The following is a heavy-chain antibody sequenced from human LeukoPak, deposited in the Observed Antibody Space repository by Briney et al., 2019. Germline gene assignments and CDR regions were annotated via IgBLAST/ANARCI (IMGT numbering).Heavy chain of an antibody. Sequence: GGSLRLSCAASGFTFSSYAMSWVRQAPGKGLEWVSAISGSGGSTYYADSVKGRFTISRDNSKNTLYLQMNSLRAEDTAVYYCAKAFVRYCSGGSCYIMLDYWGQGTLVTVSS. D-gene: IGHD2-15*01. CDR1: GFTFSSYA. V-gene: IGHV3-23*01. J-gene: IGHJ4*02. CDR2: ISGSGGST. CDR3: AKAFVRYCSGGSCYIMLDY.